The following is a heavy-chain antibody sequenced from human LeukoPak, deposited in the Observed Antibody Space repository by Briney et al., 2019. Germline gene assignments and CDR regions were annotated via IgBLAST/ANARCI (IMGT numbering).Heavy chain of an antibody. V-gene: IGHV1-2*06. J-gene: IGHJ4*02. CDR3: ARALDQYYDFWSGYTPSD. Sequence: ASVKVSRKASGYTFTGYYMHWVRQAPGQGLEWMGRINPNSGGTNYAQKFQGRVTMTRDTSISTAYMELSRLRSDDTAAYYCARALDQYYDFWSGYTPSDWGQGTLVTVSS. D-gene: IGHD3-3*01. CDR1: GYTFTGYY. CDR2: INPNSGGT.